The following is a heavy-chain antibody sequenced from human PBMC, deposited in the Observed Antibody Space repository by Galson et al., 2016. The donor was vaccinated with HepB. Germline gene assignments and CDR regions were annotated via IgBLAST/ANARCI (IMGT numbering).Heavy chain of an antibody. V-gene: IGHV3-48*01. CDR2: ISGSSSTI. CDR1: GFTFSTYS. J-gene: IGHJ4*02. CDR3: VRDRRQWVSMGATTRFRERGIDY. D-gene: IGHD1-26*01. Sequence: SLRLSCAVSGFTFSTYSMNWVRQAPGKGLEWVSYISGSSSTIYYAPSVNGRFTIYRDNAKNSLFLRMHSLRVEDTAVYYCVRDRRQWVSMGATTRFRERGIDYWGQGTLVTVSS.